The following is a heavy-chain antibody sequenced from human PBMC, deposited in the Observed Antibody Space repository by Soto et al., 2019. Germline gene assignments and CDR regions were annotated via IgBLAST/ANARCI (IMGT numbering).Heavy chain of an antibody. V-gene: IGHV3-33*01. CDR1: GFTFSSYG. CDR3: ARGTGHYYYGMDV. CDR2: IWYDGSNK. Sequence: QVQLVESGGGVVLPGRSLRLSCAASGFTFSSYGMHWVRQAPGKGLEWVAVIWYDGSNKYYADSVKGRFTISRDNSKNTLYLQMNSLRAEDTAVYYCARGTGHYYYGMDVWGQGTTVTVSS. J-gene: IGHJ6*02.